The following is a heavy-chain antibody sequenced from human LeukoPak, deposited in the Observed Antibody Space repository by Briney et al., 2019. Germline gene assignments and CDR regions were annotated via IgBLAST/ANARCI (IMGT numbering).Heavy chain of an antibody. Sequence: SETLSLTCAVYGGSFSGYYWSWIRQPPGKGLEWIGYIYYSGSTNYNPSLKSRVTISVDTSKNQFSLKLSSVTAADTAVYYCARVRIAAAGRVLYYYYYMDVWGKGTTVTISS. CDR1: GGSFSGYY. D-gene: IGHD6-13*01. CDR3: ARVRIAAAGRVLYYYYYMDV. V-gene: IGHV4-59*01. J-gene: IGHJ6*03. CDR2: IYYSGST.